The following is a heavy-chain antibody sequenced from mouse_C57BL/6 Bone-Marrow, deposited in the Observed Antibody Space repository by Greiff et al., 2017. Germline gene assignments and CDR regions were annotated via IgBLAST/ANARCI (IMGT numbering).Heavy chain of an antibody. D-gene: IGHD1-1*01. CDR3: ARGGIYYYGSCYFDY. CDR1: GYAFSSSW. Sequence: QVQLQQSGPELVKPGASVKISCKASGYAFSSSWMNWVKQRPGKGLEWIGRIYPGDGDTNYNGKFKGRATLTADKSCNTVYLQLSSLTSEDSAVFFCARGGIYYYGSCYFDYWGQGTTLTVSS. J-gene: IGHJ2*01. CDR2: IYPGDGDT. V-gene: IGHV1-82*01.